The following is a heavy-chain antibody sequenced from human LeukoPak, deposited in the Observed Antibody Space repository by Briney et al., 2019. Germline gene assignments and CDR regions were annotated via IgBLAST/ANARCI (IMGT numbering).Heavy chain of an antibody. Sequence: SETLSLTCNVSGGSISSYYWSWIRQPPGKGLEWIGYIYYSGSTNYNPSLKSRVTISVDTSKNQFSLKLSSVTAADTAVYYCARGGYYYGSGSLSAFDIWGQGTMVTVSS. J-gene: IGHJ3*02. D-gene: IGHD3-10*01. CDR3: ARGGYYYGSGSLSAFDI. V-gene: IGHV4-59*01. CDR2: IYYSGST. CDR1: GGSISSYY.